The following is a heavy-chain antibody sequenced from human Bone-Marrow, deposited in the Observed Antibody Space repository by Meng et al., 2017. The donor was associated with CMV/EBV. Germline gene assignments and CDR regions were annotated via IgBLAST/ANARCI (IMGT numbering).Heavy chain of an antibody. CDR1: GFTFSSYS. J-gene: IGHJ4*02. Sequence: GESLKISCAASGFTFSSYSMNWVRQAPGKGLEWVSSISTSSSYIYYADSVKGRFTISRDNAKNSRYLQMNSLRAEDTAVYYCARVYYGSGYYFDYWGQGTLVTVSS. D-gene: IGHD3-10*01. V-gene: IGHV3-21*01. CDR2: ISTSSSYI. CDR3: ARVYYGSGYYFDY.